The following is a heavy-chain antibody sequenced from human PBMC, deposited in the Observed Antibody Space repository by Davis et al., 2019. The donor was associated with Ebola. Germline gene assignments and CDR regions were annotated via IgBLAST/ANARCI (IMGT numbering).Heavy chain of an antibody. CDR3: AKLFGSSGWYYFDY. D-gene: IGHD6-19*01. Sequence: GGSLRLSCAASGFTVSSNYMSWVRQAPGKGLEWVSVIYSGGSTYYADSVRGRFTISRDNSKNTLYLLMNSLRAEDTAVYYCAKLFGSSGWYYFDYWGQGTLVAVSS. CDR1: GFTVSSNY. V-gene: IGHV3-53*01. CDR2: IYSGGST. J-gene: IGHJ4*02.